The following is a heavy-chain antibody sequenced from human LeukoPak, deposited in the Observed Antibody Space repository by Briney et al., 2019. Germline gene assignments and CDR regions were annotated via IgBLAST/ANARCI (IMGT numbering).Heavy chain of an antibody. CDR1: GGSISSSLYY. V-gene: IGHV4-39*01. D-gene: IGHD3-10*01. Sequence: SETLSLTCTVSGGSISSSLYYWGWIRQPPGKGLEWIGTIYYSGSTYYNPSLKGRVTISVDTSKNQFSLKLSSVTAADTAVYYCARGAYFYGSGINWFDPWGRGTLITVSS. J-gene: IGHJ5*02. CDR3: ARGAYFYGSGINWFDP. CDR2: IYYSGST.